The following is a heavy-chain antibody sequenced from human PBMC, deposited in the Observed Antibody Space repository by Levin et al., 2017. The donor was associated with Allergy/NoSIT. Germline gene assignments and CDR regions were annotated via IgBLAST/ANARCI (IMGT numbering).Heavy chain of an antibody. D-gene: IGHD6-19*01. Sequence: GESLKISCKASGYIFTGYYIHWVRQAPGQGLEWMGWINPNSGGTKYAQKFQGRVTMTRDTSISTAYMELSRLTSDDTAVYYCARDFQSNNGWYGFNDYWGQGTLVTVSS. V-gene: IGHV1-2*02. CDR2: INPNSGGT. CDR3: ARDFQSNNGWYGFNDY. J-gene: IGHJ4*02. CDR1: GYIFTGYY.